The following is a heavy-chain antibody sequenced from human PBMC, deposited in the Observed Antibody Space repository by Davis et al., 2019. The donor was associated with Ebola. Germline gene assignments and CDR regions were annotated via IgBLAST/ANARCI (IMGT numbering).Heavy chain of an antibody. J-gene: IGHJ4*02. V-gene: IGHV3-23*01. D-gene: IGHD2-2*02. CDR3: AKASWGPAARPLLDS. CDR2: VSGSGTTT. CDR1: GFSFSNCA. Sequence: ESLKIPCAASGFSFSNCAINWVRQAQGKGLEWVSAVSGSGTTTGYADSVKGRFTISRDNSNNTLYLQMDSLRVEDTARYYCAKASWGPAARPLLDSWGQGTLVTVSS.